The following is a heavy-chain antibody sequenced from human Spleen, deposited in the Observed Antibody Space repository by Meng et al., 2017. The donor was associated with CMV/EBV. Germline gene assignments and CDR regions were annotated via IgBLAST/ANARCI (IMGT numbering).Heavy chain of an antibody. CDR2: IIPIFGTA. J-gene: IGHJ4*02. CDR1: GRTFSSYA. CDR3: ASHYWGSSGYFDY. V-gene: IGHV1-69*12. Sequence: VQPVQTGAGVKKPGYWWQLPCKASGRTFSSYAISWVRQAPGQGLEWMGGIIPIFGTANYAQKFQGRVTITADESTSTAYMELSSLRSEDTAVYYCASHYWGSSGYFDYWGQGTLVTVSS. D-gene: IGHD7-27*01.